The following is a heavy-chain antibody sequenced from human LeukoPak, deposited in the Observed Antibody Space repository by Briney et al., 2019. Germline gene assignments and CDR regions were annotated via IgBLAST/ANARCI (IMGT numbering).Heavy chain of an antibody. J-gene: IGHJ6*03. CDR3: ARDSRDSTYYMDV. V-gene: IGHV1-18*04. CDR2: ISAYNGNT. CDR1: GYTFTGYY. Sequence: ASVEVSCKASGYTFTGYYMHWVRQAPGQGLEWMGWISAYNGNTNYAQKLQGRVTMTTDTSTSTAYMELRSLRSDDTAVYYCARDSRDSTYYMDVWGKGTTVTVSS. D-gene: IGHD2-21*01.